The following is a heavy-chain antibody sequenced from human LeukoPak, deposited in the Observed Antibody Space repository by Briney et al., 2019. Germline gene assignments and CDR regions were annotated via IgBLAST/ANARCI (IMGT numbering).Heavy chain of an antibody. D-gene: IGHD6-19*01. J-gene: IGHJ4*02. CDR2: IYYSGST. Sequence: SETLSLTCTVSGGSISSYYWGWIRQPPGKGLEWIGSIYYSGSTYYNPSLKSRVTISVDTSKNQFSLKLSSVTAADTAVYYCASSGWRGFDYWGQGTLVTVSS. V-gene: IGHV4-39*01. CDR3: ASSGWRGFDY. CDR1: GGSISSYY.